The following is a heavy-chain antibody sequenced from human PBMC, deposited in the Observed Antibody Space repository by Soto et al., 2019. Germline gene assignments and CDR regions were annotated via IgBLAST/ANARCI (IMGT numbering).Heavy chain of an antibody. V-gene: IGHV3-48*01. CDR2: ISSSSSTI. CDR1: GFTFSSYS. CDR3: ARPPGRIARLGRFDP. J-gene: IGHJ5*02. D-gene: IGHD6-13*01. Sequence: EVQLVESGGGLVQPGGSLRLSCAASGFTFSSYSMNWVRQAPGKGLEWVSYISSSSSTIYYADSVKGRFTISRDNAKKSRWLQVSSLRAEGPAAYYCARPPGRIARLGRFDPWGQGPRATVSS.